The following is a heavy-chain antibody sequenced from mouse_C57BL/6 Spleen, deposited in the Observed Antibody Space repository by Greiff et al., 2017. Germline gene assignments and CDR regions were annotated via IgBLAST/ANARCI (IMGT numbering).Heavy chain of an antibody. J-gene: IGHJ4*01. CDR1: GFTFSDYG. CDR3: ARDYYGSSYDAMDY. V-gene: IGHV5-17*01. Sequence: EVQLVESGGGLVKPGGSLKLSCAASGFTFSDYGMHWVRQAPEKGLEWVAYISSGSSTIYYADTVKGRFTISRDNAKNTLFLQMTSLRSEDTAMFYSARDYYGSSYDAMDYWGQGTSVTVSS. CDR2: ISSGSSTI. D-gene: IGHD1-1*01.